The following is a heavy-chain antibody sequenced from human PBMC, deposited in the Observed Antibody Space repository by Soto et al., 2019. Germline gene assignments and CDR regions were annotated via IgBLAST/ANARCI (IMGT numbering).Heavy chain of an antibody. J-gene: IGHJ6*02. CDR3: AKDGDV. CDR1: GFTFSSYG. V-gene: IGHV3-30*18. CDR2: ISYDGSNK. Sequence: ESGGGVVQPGRSLRLSCAASGFTFSSYGMHWVRQAPGKGLEWVAVISYDGSNKYYADSVKGRFTISRDNSKNTLYLQMNSLRAEDTAVYYCAKDGDVWGQGTTVTVSS.